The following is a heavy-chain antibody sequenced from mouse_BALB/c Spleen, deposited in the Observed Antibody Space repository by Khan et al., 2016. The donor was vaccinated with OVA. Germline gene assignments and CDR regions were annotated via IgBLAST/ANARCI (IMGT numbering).Heavy chain of an antibody. Sequence: QVQLKQSGPELKKPGETVKISCKASGYTFRNFGMNWVKQAPGKGLEWMGWINTYSGEPTYADDFKGRFAFSLDTSARTAYLQITNLKNEDTAKYFGGSTPYFSNTMDYWGQGTSGTVSS. J-gene: IGHJ4*01. CDR3: GSTPYFSNTMDY. D-gene: IGHD2-10*01. CDR1: GYTFRNFG. V-gene: IGHV9-3-1*01. CDR2: INTYSGEP.